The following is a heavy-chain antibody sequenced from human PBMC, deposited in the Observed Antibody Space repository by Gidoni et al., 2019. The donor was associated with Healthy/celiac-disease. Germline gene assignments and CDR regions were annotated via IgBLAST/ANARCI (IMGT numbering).Heavy chain of an antibody. Sequence: QVHLQESGPGLVKPSETLSPPCAVPGYSSSSGYYWGWLRQPPGKGLEWIGSIYHSGSTYYNPSLKSRVTISVDTSKNQFSLKLSSVTAADTAVYYCARVRHGDFDYWGQGTLVTVSS. V-gene: IGHV4-38-2*01. J-gene: IGHJ4*02. CDR1: GYSSSSGYY. CDR3: ARVRHGDFDY. CDR2: IYHSGST. D-gene: IGHD4-17*01.